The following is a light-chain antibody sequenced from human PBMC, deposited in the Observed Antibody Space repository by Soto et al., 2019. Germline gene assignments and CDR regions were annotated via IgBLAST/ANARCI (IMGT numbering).Light chain of an antibody. CDR3: QQFGSSPT. CDR1: QSVSSNF. V-gene: IGKV3-20*01. J-gene: IGKJ1*01. CDR2: GAS. Sequence: IVLTQSPGTLSLSPGERATLSCRASQSVSSNFLTWYQQKPGQPPRLLIYGASSRATGIPDRFSGSGSGTDSTLTISRLEPEDFAVYYCQQFGSSPTFGQGTKVEIK.